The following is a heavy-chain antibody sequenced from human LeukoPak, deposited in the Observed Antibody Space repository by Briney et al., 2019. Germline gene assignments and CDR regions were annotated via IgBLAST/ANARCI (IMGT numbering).Heavy chain of an antibody. CDR1: GFTFSGSA. CDR3: TRSHYGSGSGYYYYMDV. V-gene: IGHV3-73*01. Sequence: GGSLRLSCAASGFTFSGSAMHWVRQASGKGLEWVGRIRSKANSYATAYAASVKGRFTISRDDSKNTAYLQMNSLKTEDTAVYYCTRSHYGSGSGYYYYMDVWGKGTMVTVSS. CDR2: IRSKANSYAT. D-gene: IGHD3-10*01. J-gene: IGHJ6*03.